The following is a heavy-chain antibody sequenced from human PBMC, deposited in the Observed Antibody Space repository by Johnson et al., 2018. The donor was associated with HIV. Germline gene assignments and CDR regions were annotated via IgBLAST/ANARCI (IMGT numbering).Heavy chain of an antibody. J-gene: IGHJ3*02. CDR2: ISYDGSNK. D-gene: IGHD6-13*01. CDR1: GFTFGSYG. Sequence: QVQLVESGGGVVQPGGSLRLSCAASGFTFGSYGIHWVRQAPGKGLEWVAVISYDGSNKYYADSVKGRLTISRDNFKNTLYLQMNSLRAEDTAVYYCARDLRIYSSSTIRGDAFDIWGQGTMVTVSS. V-gene: IGHV3-30*03. CDR3: ARDLRIYSSSTIRGDAFDI.